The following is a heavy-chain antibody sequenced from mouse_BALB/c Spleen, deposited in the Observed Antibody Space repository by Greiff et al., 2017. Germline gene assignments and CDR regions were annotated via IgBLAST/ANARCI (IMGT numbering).Heavy chain of an antibody. V-gene: IGHV5-4*02. Sequence: EVQRVESGGGLVKPGGSLKLSCAASGFTFSDYYMYWVRQTPEKRLEWVATISDGGSYTYYPDSVKGRFTISRDNAKNNLYLQMSSLKSEDTAMYYCARGWYYAMDYWGQGTSVTVSS. CDR3: ARGWYYAMDY. CDR2: ISDGGSYT. CDR1: GFTFSDYY. J-gene: IGHJ4*01.